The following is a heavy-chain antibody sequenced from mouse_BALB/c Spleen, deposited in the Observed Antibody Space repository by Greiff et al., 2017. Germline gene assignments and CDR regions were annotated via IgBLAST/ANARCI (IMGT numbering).Heavy chain of an antibody. CDR3: ARDLGLYWYFDV. Sequence: QVQLQQPGAELVKPGAPVKLSCKASGYTFTSYWMNWVKQRPGRGLEWIGRIDPSDSETHYNQKFKDKATLTVDKSSSTAYIQLSSLTSEDSAVYYCARDLGLYWYFDVWGAGTTVTVSS. CDR1: GYTFTSYW. J-gene: IGHJ1*01. D-gene: IGHD4-1*01. CDR2: IDPSDSET. V-gene: IGHV1-69*02.